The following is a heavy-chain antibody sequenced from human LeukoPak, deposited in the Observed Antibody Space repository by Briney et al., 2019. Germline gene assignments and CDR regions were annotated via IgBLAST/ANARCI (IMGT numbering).Heavy chain of an antibody. D-gene: IGHD6-19*01. CDR2: ISSISNAI. CDR3: AREGGWDRFDY. Sequence: GGSLRLYCAACGCTPSRYETNWVPQAPRKGVECISYISSISNAIHYTDSVKGRFTISRDNAKNSLYIQINSLRGGDTGVYYCAREGGWDRFDYWGQGILVTVSS. V-gene: IGHV3-48*03. J-gene: IGHJ4*02. CDR1: GCTPSRYE.